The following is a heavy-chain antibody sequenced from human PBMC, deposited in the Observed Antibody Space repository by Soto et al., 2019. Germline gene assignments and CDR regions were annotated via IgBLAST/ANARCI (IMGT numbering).Heavy chain of an antibody. V-gene: IGHV4-59*01. J-gene: IGHJ4*02. CDR2: IYNSGSP. D-gene: IGHD5-12*01. Sequence: PSETLFLSCTFSVVSISSYYWSWIRQPPGKGLEWIGYIYNSGSPNYNPSLKTRVSISVDTSKNQFSLKLSSVTAADTAVYYCAPNRDGYNTYCFDYWGQGTMVTVSS. CDR1: VVSISSYY. CDR3: APNRDGYNTYCFDY.